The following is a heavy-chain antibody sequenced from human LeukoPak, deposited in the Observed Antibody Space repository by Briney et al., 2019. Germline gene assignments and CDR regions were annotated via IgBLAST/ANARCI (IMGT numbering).Heavy chain of an antibody. CDR2: ISGSGGST. J-gene: IGHJ4*02. V-gene: IGHV3-23*01. Sequence: PGGSLRLSCAASGFTFSSYSMNWVRQAPGKGLEWVSAISGSGGSTYYADSVKGRFTISRDNSKNTLYLQMNSPRAEDTAVYYCAKGGGRYFDWLFWNYWGQGTLVTVSS. CDR3: AKGGGRYFDWLFWNY. D-gene: IGHD3-9*01. CDR1: GFTFSSYS.